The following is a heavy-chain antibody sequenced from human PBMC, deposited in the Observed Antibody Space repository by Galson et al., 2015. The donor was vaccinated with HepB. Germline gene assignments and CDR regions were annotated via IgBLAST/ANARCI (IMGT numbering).Heavy chain of an antibody. J-gene: IGHJ6*03. CDR2: ISSSSSYI. V-gene: IGHV3-21*01. D-gene: IGHD4-17*01. Sequence: SLRLSCAASGFTFSSYSMNWVRQAPGKGLEWVSSISSSSSYIYYADSVKGRFTISRDNAKNSLYLQMNSLRAEDTAVYYCARALLDYGDYVYYYYYYMDVWGKGTTVTVSS. CDR1: GFTFSSYS. CDR3: ARALLDYGDYVYYYYYYMDV.